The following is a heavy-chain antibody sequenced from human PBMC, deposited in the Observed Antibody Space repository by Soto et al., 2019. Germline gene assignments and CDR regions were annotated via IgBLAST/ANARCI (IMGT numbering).Heavy chain of an antibody. V-gene: IGHV1-58*01. D-gene: IGHD3-3*01. CDR3: AAGNTIFGVVTVFDY. J-gene: IGHJ4*02. CDR1: GFTFTSSA. Sequence: ASVKVSCKASGFTFTSSAVQWVRQARGQRLEWIGWIVVGSGNTNYAQKFQERATITRDMSTSTAYMELSSLRSEDTAVYYCAAGNTIFGVVTVFDYWGQGTLVTVSS. CDR2: IVVGSGNT.